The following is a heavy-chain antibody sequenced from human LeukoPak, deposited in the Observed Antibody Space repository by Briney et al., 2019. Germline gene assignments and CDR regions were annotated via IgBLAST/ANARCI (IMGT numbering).Heavy chain of an antibody. Sequence: GGSLRLSCAASGFTFSTHEMTWVRQAPGKGLEWVSYISSSGTTIYYADSVKGRFTISRDNANNSLYLQMNTLRAEDTAVYYCARGTYSSGWYHYWGQGTLVTVSS. D-gene: IGHD6-19*01. CDR3: ARGTYSSGWYHY. CDR2: ISSSGTTI. J-gene: IGHJ4*02. V-gene: IGHV3-48*03. CDR1: GFTFSTHE.